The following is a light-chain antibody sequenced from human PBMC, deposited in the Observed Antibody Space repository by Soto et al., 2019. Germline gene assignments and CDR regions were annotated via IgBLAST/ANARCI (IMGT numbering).Light chain of an antibody. CDR3: QQSYSTSWT. CDR2: AAS. CDR1: QSVNTY. Sequence: DIQMTHSPSSLSASVGYRCTITFRASQSVNTYLHWYQQKAGQAPKLLIYAASNLQSGVPSRFSGSGSGTDFTLTISSLQREDFATYYCQQSYSTSWTFGQGTKVDI. J-gene: IGKJ1*01. V-gene: IGKV1-39*01.